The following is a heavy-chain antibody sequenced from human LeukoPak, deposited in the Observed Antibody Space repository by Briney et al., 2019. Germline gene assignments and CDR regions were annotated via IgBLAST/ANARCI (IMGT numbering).Heavy chain of an antibody. CDR1: GFTFSDHW. Sequence: PGGALRLSCTASGFTFSDHWMTWVRQAPRKGREWVATIKGDGSHRSYRDSLRGRFTISRDNAKNSLSLEMDSLRVADTAFYYCVRGCRVWANWGQGTLDRVSS. CDR3: VRGCRVWAN. D-gene: IGHD1-26*01. CDR2: IKGDGSHR. V-gene: IGHV3-7*01. J-gene: IGHJ1*01.